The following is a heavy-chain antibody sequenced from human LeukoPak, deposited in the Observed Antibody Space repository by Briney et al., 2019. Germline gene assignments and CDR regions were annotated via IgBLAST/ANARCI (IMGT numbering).Heavy chain of an antibody. Sequence: GGSLRLSCAASGFTFSSYSMNWVRQAPGKGLEWVSYISSSSSTIYYADSVKGRFTISRDNSKNTLYLQMGSLRAEDTAVYYCARRAGAYSHPYDYWGQGTLVTVSS. CDR3: ARRAGAYSHPYDY. CDR1: GFTFSSYS. J-gene: IGHJ4*02. CDR2: ISSSSSTI. D-gene: IGHD4/OR15-4a*01. V-gene: IGHV3-48*01.